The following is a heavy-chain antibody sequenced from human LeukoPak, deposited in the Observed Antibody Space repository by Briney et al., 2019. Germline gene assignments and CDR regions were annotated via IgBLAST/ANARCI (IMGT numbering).Heavy chain of an antibody. Sequence: PGGSLRLSCAASGFTFSSYGMHWVRQAPGKGLEWVAFIRHDGSNKYYADSVKGRFTISRDNSKNTLYLQMNSLRAEDTAVYYCAKPGDIVVVPAAIHFDYWGQGTLVTVSS. D-gene: IGHD2-2*01. CDR2: IRHDGSNK. CDR1: GFTFSSYG. CDR3: AKPGDIVVVPAAIHFDY. V-gene: IGHV3-30*02. J-gene: IGHJ4*02.